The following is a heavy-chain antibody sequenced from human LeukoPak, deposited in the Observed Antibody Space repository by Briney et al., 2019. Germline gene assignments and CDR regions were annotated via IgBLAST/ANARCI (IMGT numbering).Heavy chain of an antibody. J-gene: IGHJ5*02. CDR3: ARVWDASGWSNWFDP. D-gene: IGHD6-19*01. CDR1: GYKFTAYN. V-gene: IGHV1-2*02. CDR2: VNPGSGDT. Sequence: GASVKVSCKSSGYKFTAYNIHWIRQAPGQGPEWMGWVNPGSGDTNCTQNYEGRLTLTRDTSVSTVYMELSSLTSGDTAVYYCARVWDASGWSNWFDPWGQGTLVTVSS.